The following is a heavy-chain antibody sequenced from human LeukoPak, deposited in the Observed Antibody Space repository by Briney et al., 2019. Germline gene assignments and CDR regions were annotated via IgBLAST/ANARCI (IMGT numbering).Heavy chain of an antibody. CDR1: GFTFSSNG. D-gene: IGHD1-26*01. J-gene: IGHJ4*02. CDR2: IYYDGSKQ. CDR3: ARWGAGRTSDY. V-gene: IGHV3-33*02. Sequence: PGGSLRLSCAASGFTFSSNGMHWVRQAPGKGLEWVAVIYYDGSKQYYADFAKGRFTISRDNTKNTLFLQMNSLRVDDTGVYYCARWGAGRTSDYWGQGTLVTVSS.